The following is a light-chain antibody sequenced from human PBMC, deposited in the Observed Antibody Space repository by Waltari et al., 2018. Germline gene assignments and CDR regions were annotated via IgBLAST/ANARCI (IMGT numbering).Light chain of an antibody. CDR3: QQYDHLPYT. J-gene: IGKJ2*01. CDR1: QDISNY. CDR2: DAS. V-gene: IGKV1-33*01. Sequence: DIQMTQSPSSLSASVGDRVTITCQASQDISNYLHWHQQKPGKAPTVLIYDASNLERGVPPRFSGSGSGTDFTFTISSLQPEDIGTYYCQQYDHLPYTFGQGTKLEI.